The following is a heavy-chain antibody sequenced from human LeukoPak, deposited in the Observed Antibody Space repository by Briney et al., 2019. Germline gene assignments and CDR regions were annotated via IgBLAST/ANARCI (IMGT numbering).Heavy chain of an antibody. CDR3: ARDYKYAFDN. Sequence: GGSLRLSCAASGFTFSSYSMNWVRQAPGKGLEWMSYIGIDSGNTNYADSVKGRFTISGDKATNSLYLQMNSLRVEDTAVYYCARDYKYAFDNWGQGTLVTVSS. V-gene: IGHV3-48*01. J-gene: IGHJ4*02. CDR2: IGIDSGNT. CDR1: GFTFSSYS. D-gene: IGHD5-24*01.